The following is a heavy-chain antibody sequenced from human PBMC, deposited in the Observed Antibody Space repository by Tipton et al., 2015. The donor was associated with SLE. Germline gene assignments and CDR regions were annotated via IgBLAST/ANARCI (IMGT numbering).Heavy chain of an antibody. CDR1: GGSISRYY. V-gene: IGHV4-4*07. J-gene: IGHJ3*02. CDR3: VKDTGLHAFDI. CDR2: IYTGGNT. Sequence: TLSLTCTVSGGSISRYYWGWIRQPAGKGLEWIGRIYTGGNTKYNPSPESRVTLSVDASKDQFSLRLTSVTAADTAVYYCVKDTGLHAFDIWGQGTMVTVSS. D-gene: IGHD3-10*01.